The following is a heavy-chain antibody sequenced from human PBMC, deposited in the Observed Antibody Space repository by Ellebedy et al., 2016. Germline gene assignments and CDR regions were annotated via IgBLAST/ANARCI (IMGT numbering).Heavy chain of an antibody. CDR1: GFTFSNYG. V-gene: IGHV3-48*02. Sequence: GESLKISCAASGFTFSNYGMSWVRQAPGKGLEWVSSISRLSNTIYYTDSVKGRFTFSRDNAKSSLSLQMNSLRDEDTAVYYCARLAHCGGGCSADFWGQGTLVTVSS. CDR3: ARLAHCGGGCSADF. D-gene: IGHD2-21*02. CDR2: ISRLSNTI. J-gene: IGHJ4*02.